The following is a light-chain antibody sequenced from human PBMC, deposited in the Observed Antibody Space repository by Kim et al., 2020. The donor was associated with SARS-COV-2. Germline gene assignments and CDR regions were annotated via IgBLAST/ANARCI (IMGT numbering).Light chain of an antibody. J-gene: IGKJ3*01. V-gene: IGKV1-27*01. CDR3: QKYNSAPPFT. Sequence: SVGDRVTITCRASQGISNYLAWYQQKPGKVPKLLIYAASTLQSGVPSRFSGSGSGTDFTLTISSLQPEDVATYYCQKYNSAPPFTFGPRTKVDIK. CDR2: AAS. CDR1: QGISNY.